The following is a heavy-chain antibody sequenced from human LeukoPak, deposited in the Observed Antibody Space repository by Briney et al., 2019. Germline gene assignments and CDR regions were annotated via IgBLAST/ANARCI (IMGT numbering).Heavy chain of an antibody. CDR1: GFTFSDYY. CDR3: ARDRHRYHYDGSGYPPY. Sequence: GGSLRLSCAASGFTFSDYYMSWIRQAPGKGLEWVSHISSSGSTIYYADSVKGRFTISRDNAKNSLYLQMNSLRAEDTAVYYCARDRHRYHYDGSGYPPYWGQGTLVTVSS. CDR2: ISSSGSTI. D-gene: IGHD3-22*01. J-gene: IGHJ4*02. V-gene: IGHV3-11*04.